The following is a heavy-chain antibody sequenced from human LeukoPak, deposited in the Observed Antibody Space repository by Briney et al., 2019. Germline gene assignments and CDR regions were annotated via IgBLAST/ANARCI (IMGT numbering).Heavy chain of an antibody. J-gene: IGHJ4*02. D-gene: IGHD6-13*01. V-gene: IGHV1-18*01. Sequence: GASVKVSCKASGYTFTSYGITWVRQAPGQGLEWMGWISGYNGNTNYAQNLQDRVTMTTDTSTSTAYLEVRSLRSDDTAIYYCARDPQYISMWYMGGDYWGQGTLITVSS. CDR2: ISGYNGNT. CDR3: ARDPQYISMWYMGGDY. CDR1: GYTFTSYG.